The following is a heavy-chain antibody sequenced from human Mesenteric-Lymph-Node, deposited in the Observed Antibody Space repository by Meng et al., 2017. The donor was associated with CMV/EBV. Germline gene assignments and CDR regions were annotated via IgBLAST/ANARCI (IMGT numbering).Heavy chain of an antibody. J-gene: IGHJ3*02. Sequence: SETLSLTCTVSGGSISSYYWSWIRQPAGKGLEWIGRIYTSGSTNYNPSLKSRVTMSVDTSKNQFSLKLSSVTAADTAVYYCARVLMVYAMGLGAFDIWGQGTMVTVSS. CDR1: GGSISSYY. V-gene: IGHV4-4*07. CDR3: ARVLMVYAMGLGAFDI. D-gene: IGHD2-8*01. CDR2: IYTSGST.